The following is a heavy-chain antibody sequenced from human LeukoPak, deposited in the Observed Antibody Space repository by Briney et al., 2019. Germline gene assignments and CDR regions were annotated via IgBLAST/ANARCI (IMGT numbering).Heavy chain of an antibody. CDR1: GGSFSGYY. Sequence: SETLSLTCAVYGGSFSGYYWSWIRQPPGKGLEWIGEINHSGSTNYNPSLKSRVTISVDTSKNQFSLKLSSVTAADTAVYYCARRPEEYYYDSSGYYYFDYWGQGTLVTVSS. CDR2: INHSGST. J-gene: IGHJ4*02. D-gene: IGHD3-22*01. CDR3: ARRPEEYYYDSSGYYYFDY. V-gene: IGHV4-34*01.